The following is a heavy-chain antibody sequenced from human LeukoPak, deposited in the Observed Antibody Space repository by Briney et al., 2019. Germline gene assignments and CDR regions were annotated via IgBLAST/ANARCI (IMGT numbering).Heavy chain of an antibody. D-gene: IGHD1-26*01. V-gene: IGHV4-39*01. J-gene: IGHJ3*02. CDR2: IYYNGNT. CDR3: ARRRGATGGNDAFDI. CDR1: GGSISSYY. Sequence: SETLSLTCTVSGGSISSYYWSWIRQPPGKGLEWIGSIYYNGNTYYNPSLKSRVTISVDTSKNQFSLKLTSVIVADTAVYYCARRRGATGGNDAFDIWGKGTMVTVSS.